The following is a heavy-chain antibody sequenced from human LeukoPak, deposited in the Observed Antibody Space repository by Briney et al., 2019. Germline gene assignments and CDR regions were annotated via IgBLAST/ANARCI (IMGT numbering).Heavy chain of an antibody. CDR2: IYYSGST. D-gene: IGHD2/OR15-2a*01. J-gene: IGHJ6*03. CDR3: ARRNRPHRMDV. Sequence: SETLSLTCTVSGGSISSSSYYWGWTRQPPGKGLEWIGSIYYSGSTYYNPSLKSRVTISVDTSKNQFSLKLSSVTAADTAVYYCARRNRPHRMDVWGKGTTVTVSS. V-gene: IGHV4-39*01. CDR1: GGSISSSSYY.